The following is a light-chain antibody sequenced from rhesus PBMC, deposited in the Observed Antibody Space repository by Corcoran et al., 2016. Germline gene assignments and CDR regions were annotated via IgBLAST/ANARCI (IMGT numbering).Light chain of an antibody. Sequence: QAALTQPRSVSGSPGQSVTISCTGTTSDIGGYNYVSWYQQHPDTAPKLMISEVSKRPSRVSDRFSGSKSGNTASLTISGLQAEYEADYHCSSYAGNNIYIFGAGTRLTVL. J-gene: IGLJ1*01. CDR3: SSYAGNNIYI. CDR2: EVS. V-gene: IGLV2-32*02. CDR1: TSDIGGYNY.